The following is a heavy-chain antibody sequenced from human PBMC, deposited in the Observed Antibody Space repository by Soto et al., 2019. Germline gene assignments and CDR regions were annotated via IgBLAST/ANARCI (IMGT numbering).Heavy chain of an antibody. J-gene: IGHJ3*02. Sequence: SVKVSCKASGGTFSSYAISWVRQAPGQGLEWMGGIIPIFGTANYAQKFQGRVTITADESTSTAYMELSSLRSEDTAVYYCASPPGGIVVVPAADDAFDIWGQGTMVTVSS. CDR2: IIPIFGTA. CDR3: ASPPGGIVVVPAADDAFDI. CDR1: GGTFSSYA. D-gene: IGHD2-2*01. V-gene: IGHV1-69*13.